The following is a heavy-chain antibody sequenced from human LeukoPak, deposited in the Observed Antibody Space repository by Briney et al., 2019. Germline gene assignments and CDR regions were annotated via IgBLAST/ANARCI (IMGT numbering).Heavy chain of an antibody. D-gene: IGHD2-15*01. Sequence: GGSLRLSCAASGFTFSSYSMNWVRQAPGKGLEWVSSISSSSSYIYYADSVKGRFTISRDNAKNSLYLQMNSLRAEDTAVYYCARAEVVVVAATLNYYHYGMDVWGQGTTVTVSS. CDR3: ARAEVVVVAATLNYYHYGMDV. CDR2: ISSSSSYI. CDR1: GFTFSSYS. J-gene: IGHJ6*02. V-gene: IGHV3-21*01.